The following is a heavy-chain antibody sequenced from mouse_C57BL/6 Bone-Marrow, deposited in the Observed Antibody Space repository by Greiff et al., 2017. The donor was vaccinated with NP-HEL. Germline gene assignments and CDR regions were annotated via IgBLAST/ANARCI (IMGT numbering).Heavy chain of an antibody. D-gene: IGHD2-4*01. Sequence: QVQLKESGAELVKPGASVKLSCTASGYTFTSYDINWVKQRPGQGLEWIGWIYPRDGSTKYADKFKGKATLTVYTSSSTAYMELHSLTSEDSAVYFCASQDYPSPYAMDCWGQGTSVTVSS. CDR1: GYTFTSYD. V-gene: IGHV1-85*01. J-gene: IGHJ4*01. CDR2: IYPRDGST. CDR3: ASQDYPSPYAMDC.